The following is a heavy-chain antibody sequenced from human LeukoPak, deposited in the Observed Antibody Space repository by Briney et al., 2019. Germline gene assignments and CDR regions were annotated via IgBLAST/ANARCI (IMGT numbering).Heavy chain of an antibody. CDR2: IGGRRSCT. Sequence: GSLRLSCSASGFNFSSYALNWVRQAPGKGMEWGSVIGGRRSCTHYADSVKGRCTISRDNSKNTLYLQMNSLRAEDTAVYHCAKEPREYCSSSSCPNWLDPWGQGTLVTVSS. D-gene: IGHD2-2*01. CDR1: GFNFSSYA. CDR3: AKEPREYCSSSSCPNWLDP. V-gene: IGHV3-23*01. J-gene: IGHJ5*02.